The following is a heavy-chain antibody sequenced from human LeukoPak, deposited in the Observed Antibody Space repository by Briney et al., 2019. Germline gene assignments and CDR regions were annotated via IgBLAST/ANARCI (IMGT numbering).Heavy chain of an antibody. Sequence: PGGSLRLSCATSGFTFSNCWMSWVRQAPGKGLEWVANIELHGSEKYYVDSVKGRFTISRDNAKNSLYLQMNSLRAEDTAVYYCARDRGHYYGSGSYSQYWYFDLWGRGTLVAVSS. CDR1: GFTFSNCW. CDR3: ARDRGHYYGSGSYSQYWYFDL. CDR2: IELHGSEK. V-gene: IGHV3-7*01. D-gene: IGHD3-10*01. J-gene: IGHJ2*01.